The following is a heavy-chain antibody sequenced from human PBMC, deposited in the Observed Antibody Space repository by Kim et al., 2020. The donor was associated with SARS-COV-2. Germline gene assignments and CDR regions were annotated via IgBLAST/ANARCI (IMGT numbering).Heavy chain of an antibody. D-gene: IGHD3-22*01. CDR1: GGTFSSYT. V-gene: IGHV1-69*02. J-gene: IGHJ6*02. CDR3: ARSGDHYDSSGAHYYYYGMDV. Sequence: SVKVSCKASGGTFSSYTISWVRQAPGQGLEWMGRIIPILGIANYAQKFQGRVTITADKSTSTAYMELSSLRSEDTAVYYCARSGDHYDSSGAHYYYYGMDVWGQGATVTVSS. CDR2: IIPILGIA.